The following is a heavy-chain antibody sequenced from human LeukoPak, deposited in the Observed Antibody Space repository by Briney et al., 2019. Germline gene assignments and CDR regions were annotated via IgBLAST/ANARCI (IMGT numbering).Heavy chain of an antibody. J-gene: IGHJ4*02. V-gene: IGHV1-24*01. CDR1: GYTLTELS. CDR2: FDPEDGET. Sequence: ASVKVSCKVSGYTLTELSMHWVRQAPGKGLEWMGGFDPEDGETIYAQKFQGRVAMTRDTSTSTAYMELRSLRSDDTAVYYCARGLSCSGNTCYAAHFDSWGQGTLVTVSS. D-gene: IGHD2-15*01. CDR3: ARGLSCSGNTCYAAHFDS.